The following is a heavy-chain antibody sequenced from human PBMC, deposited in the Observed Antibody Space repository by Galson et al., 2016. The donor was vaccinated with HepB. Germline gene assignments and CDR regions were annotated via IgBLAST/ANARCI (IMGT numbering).Heavy chain of an antibody. Sequence: SLRLSCAASGFTFSYYGMHWVRQAPGKGLAWVAVISYDGSNKYYADSVKGRITISRDNSKNTLYLQMNSLRAEDTAVYYCAKEVEDIVATTYYYSGMDVWGEGTTVTVSS. CDR3: AKEVEDIVATTYYYSGMDV. CDR2: ISYDGSNK. D-gene: IGHD5-12*01. J-gene: IGHJ6*04. CDR1: GFTFSYYG. V-gene: IGHV3-30*18.